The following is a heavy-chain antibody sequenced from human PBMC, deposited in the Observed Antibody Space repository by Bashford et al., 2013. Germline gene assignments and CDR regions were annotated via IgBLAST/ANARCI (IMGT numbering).Heavy chain of an antibody. D-gene: IGHD2-15*01. J-gene: IGHJ5*01. CDR3: ARDPVGYCSGGSCYFRNWFDP. CDR2: INPNSGGT. Sequence: WVRQAPGQGLEWMGWINPNSGGTNYAQKFQGRVTMTRDTSISTAYMELSRLRSDDTAVYYCARDPVGYCSGGSCYFRNWFDPGPGTLVTVSS. V-gene: IGHV1-2*02.